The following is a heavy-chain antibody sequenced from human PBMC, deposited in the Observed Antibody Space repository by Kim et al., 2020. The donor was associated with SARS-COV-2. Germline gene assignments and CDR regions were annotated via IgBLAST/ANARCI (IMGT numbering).Heavy chain of an antibody. CDR2: ISWNSGSI. CDR3: AKGALVPPYDFWSGDQRGFGGGMEG. CDR1: GFTFDDYA. D-gene: IGHD3-3*01. J-gene: IGHJ6*02. V-gene: IGHV3-9*01. Sequence: GGSLRLSCAASGFTFDDYAMHWVRQAPGKGLEWVSGISWNSGSIGYADSVKGRFTISRDNAKNSLYLQRNSLRAEDTALYYCAKGALVPPYDFWSGDQRGFGGGMEGWGQGTTVTVSS.